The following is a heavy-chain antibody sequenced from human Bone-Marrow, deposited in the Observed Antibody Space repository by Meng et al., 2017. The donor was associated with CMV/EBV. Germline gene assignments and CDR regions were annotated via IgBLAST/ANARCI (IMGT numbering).Heavy chain of an antibody. CDR2: IRYDGTNT. CDR3: AKDSEGFTSAFDS. J-gene: IGHJ4*02. Sequence: GESLKISCAASGFTFSNYAMHWVRQAPGKGLEWVTFIRYDGTNTYYADSVKGRFTISRDNSKKMLYLQMSTLRPEDTALYYCAKDSEGFTSAFDSWGRGTLVTVSS. D-gene: IGHD2-2*01. CDR1: GFTFSNYA. V-gene: IGHV3-30*02.